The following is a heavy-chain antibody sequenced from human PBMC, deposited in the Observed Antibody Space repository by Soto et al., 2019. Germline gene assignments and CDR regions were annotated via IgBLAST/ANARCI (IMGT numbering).Heavy chain of an antibody. CDR2: MEPSTGRT. CDR1: GYSFTSLD. J-gene: IGHJ4*02. Sequence: ASVKVSFKASGYSFTSLDINWVRQTAGQGLEWMGWMEPSTGRTGYAQKFQGRVTMTRDTSINTAYMVLTTLTSDDTAFYYCARGVSAGVDYWGQGTLVTVSS. D-gene: IGHD1-26*01. CDR3: ARGVSAGVDY. V-gene: IGHV1-8*01.